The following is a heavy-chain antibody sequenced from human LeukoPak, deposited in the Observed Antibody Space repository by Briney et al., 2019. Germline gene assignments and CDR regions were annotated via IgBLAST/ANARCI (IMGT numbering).Heavy chain of an antibody. D-gene: IGHD3/OR15-3a*01. J-gene: IGHJ6*03. CDR3: ASGRPHYYYYYMDV. V-gene: IGHV4-31*03. CDR2: IYYSGST. Sequence: PSETLSLTCTVSGGSISSGGYYWSWLRQHPGKGLEWIGYIYYSGSTYYNPSLKSRVTISVDTSKNQFSLKLSSVTAADTAVYYCASGRPHYYYYYMDVWGKGTTVTVSS. CDR1: GGSISSGGYY.